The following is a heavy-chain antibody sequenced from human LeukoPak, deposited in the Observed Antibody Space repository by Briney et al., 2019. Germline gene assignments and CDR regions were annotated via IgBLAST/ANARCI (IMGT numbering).Heavy chain of an antibody. CDR1: GFTFSTYS. J-gene: IGHJ6*04. CDR2: ISSSSSYI. CDR3: ARDHRGDYYCGMDV. D-gene: IGHD3-10*01. V-gene: IGHV3-21*01. Sequence: PGGSLRLSCAASGFTFSTYSMNWVRQAPGKGLEWVSSISSSSSYIYYADSVKGRFTISRDNAKNSLYLQMSSLRAEDTAVYYCARDHRGDYYCGMDVWGKGTTVTVSS.